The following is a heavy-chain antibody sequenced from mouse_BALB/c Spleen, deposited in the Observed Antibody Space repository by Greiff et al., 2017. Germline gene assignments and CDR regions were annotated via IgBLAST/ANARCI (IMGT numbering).Heavy chain of an antibody. CDR2: INSNGGST. CDR1: GFTFSSYG. CDR3: ARDNYGPYFDY. V-gene: IGHV5-6-3*01. D-gene: IGHD1-1*01. J-gene: IGHJ2*01. Sequence: EVKLVESGGGLVQPGGSLKLSCAASGFTFSSYGMSWVRQTPDKRLELVATINSNGGSTYYPDSVKGRFTISRDNAKNTLYLQMSSLKSEDTAMYYCARDNYGPYFDYWGQGTTLTVSS.